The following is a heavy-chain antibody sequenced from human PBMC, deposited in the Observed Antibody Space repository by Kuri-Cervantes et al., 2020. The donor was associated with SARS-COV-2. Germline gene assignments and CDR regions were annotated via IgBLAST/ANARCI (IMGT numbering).Heavy chain of an antibody. V-gene: IGHV1-69*13. CDR1: GYTFSSYS. D-gene: IGHD2-2*01. CDR3: ARDCSGTDCYVIVYGLSD. CDR2: IIPMFGTA. Sequence: SVKVSCKASGYTFSSYSFNWVRQAPGQGLEWMGGIIPMFGTADYAQKFRGRVTVTADESTRTVYMELSSLRSDDTAVYYCARDCSGTDCYVIVYGLSDWGQGTLVTVSS. J-gene: IGHJ4*02.